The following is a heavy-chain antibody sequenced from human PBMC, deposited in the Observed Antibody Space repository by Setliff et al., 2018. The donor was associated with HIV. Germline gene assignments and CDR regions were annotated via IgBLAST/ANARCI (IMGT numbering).Heavy chain of an antibody. CDR3: ARDLVGYCSSTSCYELDY. CDR1: GFTFSSYW. D-gene: IGHD2-2*01. J-gene: IGHJ4*02. Sequence: PGGSLRLSCAASGFTFSSYWMTWVRQAPGKGLEWVANIKQDGSEKYYVDSVKGRFTISRDNAKNSLYLQMNSLRAEDTAVYYCARDLVGYCSSTSCYELDYWGQGTLVTVSS. CDR2: IKQDGSEK. V-gene: IGHV3-7*01.